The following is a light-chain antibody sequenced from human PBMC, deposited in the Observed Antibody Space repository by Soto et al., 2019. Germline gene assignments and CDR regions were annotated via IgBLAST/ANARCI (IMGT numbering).Light chain of an antibody. CDR1: RSNIGNNY. V-gene: IGLV1-51*01. CDR3: GTWDSTLSGVV. CDR2: DNN. Sequence: QSVLTQPPSVSAAPGQKVTISCSGSRSNIGNNYVSWYQQFPGTAPKLLIYDNNQRPSGVPDRFSGSKSGTSATLGITGLQTGDEADYYCGTWDSTLSGVVIGGGTKLTVL. J-gene: IGLJ2*01.